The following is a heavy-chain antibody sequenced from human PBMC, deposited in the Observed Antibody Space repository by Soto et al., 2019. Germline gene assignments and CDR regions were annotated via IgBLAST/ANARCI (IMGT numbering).Heavy chain of an antibody. V-gene: IGHV3-23*01. J-gene: IGHJ5*02. D-gene: IGHD6-6*01. CDR3: AKSAFPTYSSSSFMNWFDP. Sequence: EVQLLESGGGLVQPGGSLRLSCAASGFAFSSYAMSWVRQAPGKGLEWVSAISGSGGSTYYADSVKGRFTISRDNSKNTLYLQMNSLRAEDTAVYYCAKSAFPTYSSSSFMNWFDPWGQGTLVTVSS. CDR2: ISGSGGST. CDR1: GFAFSSYA.